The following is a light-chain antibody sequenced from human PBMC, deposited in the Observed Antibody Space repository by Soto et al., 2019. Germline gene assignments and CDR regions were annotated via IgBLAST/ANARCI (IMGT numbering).Light chain of an antibody. CDR3: QQRSNWPPST. CDR2: DAS. V-gene: IGKV3-11*01. Sequence: EIVLTQSPATLSLSPGERATLSCRASQSVSSYLAWYQQKPGQAPRLLIYDASNRATGIPARFSGSGSVTDFTLTISSLEPEDFAVYYCQQRSNWPPSTFGQGTKVKIK. CDR1: QSVSSY. J-gene: IGKJ1*01.